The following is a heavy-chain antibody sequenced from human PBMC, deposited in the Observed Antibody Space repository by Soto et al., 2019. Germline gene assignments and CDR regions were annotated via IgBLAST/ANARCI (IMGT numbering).Heavy chain of an antibody. Sequence: GGSLRLSCAASGFTFSSYAMSWVRQAPGKGLEWVSAISGSGGSTYYADSVKGRFTISGDNSKNTLYLQMNSLRAEDTAVYYCAKDYGDSGRYYYYGMDVWGQGTTVTVSS. J-gene: IGHJ6*02. CDR1: GFTFSSYA. V-gene: IGHV3-23*01. CDR2: ISGSGGST. CDR3: AKDYGDSGRYYYYGMDV. D-gene: IGHD4-17*01.